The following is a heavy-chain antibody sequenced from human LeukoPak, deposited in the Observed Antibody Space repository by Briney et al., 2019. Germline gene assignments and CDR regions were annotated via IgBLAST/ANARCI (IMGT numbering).Heavy chain of an antibody. D-gene: IGHD2-15*01. J-gene: IGHJ4*02. Sequence: GGSLRLSCAASGFTFRDYWMGWVRQAPGKGLEWVANTKPDGTAEYYADSVRGRFTTSRDNANNFLYLQMNSLRGEDTAVYYCARDGGLHTNFDYWGQGTLVTVSS. CDR3: ARDGGLHTNFDY. CDR1: GFTFRDYW. V-gene: IGHV3-7*01. CDR2: TKPDGTAE.